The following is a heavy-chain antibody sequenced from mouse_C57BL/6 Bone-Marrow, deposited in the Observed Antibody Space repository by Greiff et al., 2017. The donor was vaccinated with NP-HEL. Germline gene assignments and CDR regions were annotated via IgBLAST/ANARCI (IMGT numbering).Heavy chain of an antibody. J-gene: IGHJ1*03. CDR1: GYTFTSYW. CDR2: IHPNSGST. D-gene: IGHD1-1*01. Sequence: QVQLQQPGAELVKPGASVKLSCKASGYTFTSYWMHWVKQRPGQGLEWIGMIHPNSGSTNYNEKFKSKATLTVDKSSSTAYMQLSSLTSEDSAVYYCARGSSYEHFDVWGTGTTVTVFS. CDR3: ARGSSYEHFDV. V-gene: IGHV1-64*01.